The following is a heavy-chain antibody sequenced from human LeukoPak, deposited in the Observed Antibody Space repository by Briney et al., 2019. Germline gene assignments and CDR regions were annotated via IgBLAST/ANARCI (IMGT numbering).Heavy chain of an antibody. D-gene: IGHD5-18*01. V-gene: IGHV5-51*01. J-gene: IGHJ4*02. CDR2: IYPGDSDT. Sequence: GESLKISCKGSGYTFTSYWIGWVRQMPGKGLEWMGIIYPGDSDTRYSPSFQGQVTISADKSISTAYLQWSSLKASDTAMYYCARQVERGYSYVVPGYWGQGTLVTVSS. CDR3: ARQVERGYSYVVPGY. CDR1: GYTFTSYW.